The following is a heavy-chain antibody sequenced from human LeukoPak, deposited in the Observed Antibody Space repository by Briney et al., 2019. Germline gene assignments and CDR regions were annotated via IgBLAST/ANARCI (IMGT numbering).Heavy chain of an antibody. CDR1: GFTFSSYE. CDR2: ISSSGSTI. Sequence: GGSLRLSCAASGFTFSSYEMNWVRQAPGKGLEWVSYISSSGSTIYYADSVKGRFTISRDNAKNSLYLQMNSLRAEDTAVYYCARGSYDFWSGYWTYYYYYYMDVWGKGTTVTVSS. CDR3: ARGSYDFWSGYWTYYYYYYMDV. J-gene: IGHJ6*03. D-gene: IGHD3-3*01. V-gene: IGHV3-48*03.